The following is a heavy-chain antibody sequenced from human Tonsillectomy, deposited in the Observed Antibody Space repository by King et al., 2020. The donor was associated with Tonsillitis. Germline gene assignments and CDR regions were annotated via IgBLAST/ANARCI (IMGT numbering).Heavy chain of an antibody. CDR1: GYSFTSYW. CDR2: IDPSDSYT. CDR3: ARXDVPXXXEXXXYALIXAWXXP. D-gene: IGHD4-17*01. V-gene: IGHV5-10-1*03. J-gene: IGHJ5*02. Sequence: QLVQSGAEVKKPGESLRISCKGSGYSFTSYWISWVRQMPGKGLEWMGRIDPSDSYTNYSQSFQGHVTISADKSISTAYLQWSSLKASDTAIYYCARXDVPXXXEXXXYALIXAWXXPWGXXTLVTV.